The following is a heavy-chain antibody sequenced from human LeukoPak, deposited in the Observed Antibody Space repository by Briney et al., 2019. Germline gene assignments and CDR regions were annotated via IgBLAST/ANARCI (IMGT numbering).Heavy chain of an antibody. CDR3: ASGLPQYSNTRNDH. CDR2: INGDGSIT. J-gene: IGHJ5*02. CDR1: GFPISSYW. D-gene: IGHD6-6*01. V-gene: IGHV3-74*01. Sequence: GGSLSLYCAASGFPISSYWLHWVRQAPGKGLLWVSRINGDGSITSTADSVKGRFTISRDNAKNTLYLQLNSLRAEDTAIHFCASGLPQYSNTRNDHWGQGTLVTVSS.